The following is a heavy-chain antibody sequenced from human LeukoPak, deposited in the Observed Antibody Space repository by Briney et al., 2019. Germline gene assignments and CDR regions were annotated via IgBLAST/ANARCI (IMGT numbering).Heavy chain of an antibody. Sequence: ASVKVSCKASGGTFSSYAISWVRQAPGQGLEWMGWISVYNGHTNYAQKLQGRVSMTTDTSTSTAYMELRSLRSDDTAVYYCARDKGSGSPFDYWGQGTLVTVPS. V-gene: IGHV1-18*01. CDR1: GGTFSSYA. CDR2: ISVYNGHT. D-gene: IGHD3-10*01. J-gene: IGHJ4*02. CDR3: ARDKGSGSPFDY.